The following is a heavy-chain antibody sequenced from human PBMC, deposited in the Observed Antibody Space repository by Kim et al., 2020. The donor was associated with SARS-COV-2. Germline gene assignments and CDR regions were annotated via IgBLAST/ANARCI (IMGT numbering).Heavy chain of an antibody. V-gene: IGHV3-74*01. CDR1: GFTFRTYW. D-gene: IGHD3-22*01. J-gene: IGHJ4*02. Sequence: GGSLRLSCAASGFTFRTYWMHWVRQAPGKGLVWVSRINGDGSTTNYADSVKGRFTISRDNAKNTLYLQLNSLRAEDTAVYYCARRYYDSRGYYYFDSWSQGSLVTVS. CDR2: INGDGSTT. CDR3: ARRYYDSRGYYYFDS.